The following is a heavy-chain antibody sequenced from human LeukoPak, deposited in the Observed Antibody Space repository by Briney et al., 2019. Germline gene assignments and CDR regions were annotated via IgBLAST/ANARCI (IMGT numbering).Heavy chain of an antibody. CDR1: GYSISSGYY. Sequence: SETVSLTCTVSGYSISSGYYWGWIRQPPGKGLEWIGSIYHSGSTYYNPSLKSRVTISVDTSKNQFSLKLSSVTAADTAVYYCARDLFEVRGVGWFDPWGQGTLVTVSS. CDR3: ARDLFEVRGVGWFDP. CDR2: IYHSGST. V-gene: IGHV4-38-2*02. D-gene: IGHD3-10*01. J-gene: IGHJ5*02.